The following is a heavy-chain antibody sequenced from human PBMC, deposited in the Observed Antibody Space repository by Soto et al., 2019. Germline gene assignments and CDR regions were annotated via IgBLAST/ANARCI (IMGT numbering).Heavy chain of an antibody. V-gene: IGHV3-7*03. D-gene: IGHD6-19*01. CDR1: GFTFSSYY. CDR2: ISQDGRAT. Sequence: EMQLVESGGGLVQPGGSLRLSCAASGFTFSSYYMTWVRQAPGRGLEWVAHISQDGRATYHADSVKDRFIISRDNSKNTLYLQMNSLRAEDTAVYYCAKASQQWLVLGTFDYWGQGTLVTVSS. J-gene: IGHJ4*02. CDR3: AKASQQWLVLGTFDY.